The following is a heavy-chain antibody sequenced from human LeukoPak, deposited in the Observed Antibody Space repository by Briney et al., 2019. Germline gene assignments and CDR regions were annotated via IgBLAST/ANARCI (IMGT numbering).Heavy chain of an antibody. D-gene: IGHD2-15*01. CDR1: GFTFSSYA. CDR3: AKDRGAVVGAAWGNWLDP. Sequence: GGSLRLSCAASGFTFSSYAMSWVRQAPGKGLEWVSAISGSGGSTYYADSVKGRFTISRDNSKNTLYLQMNSLRAEDTAVYYCAKDRGAVVGAAWGNWLDPWGQGTLVTVSS. V-gene: IGHV3-23*01. J-gene: IGHJ5*02. CDR2: ISGSGGST.